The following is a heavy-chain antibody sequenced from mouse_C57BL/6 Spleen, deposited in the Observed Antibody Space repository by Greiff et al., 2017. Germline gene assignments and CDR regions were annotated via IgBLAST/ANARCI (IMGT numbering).Heavy chain of an antibody. CDR1: GYTFTSYW. Sequence: QVQLQQPGAELVKPGASVKMSCKASGYTFTSYWITWVKQRPGQGLEWIGEIYPGSGSTNYNEKFKSKATLTVDTSSSTAYRQLSSLTSEDSAVYYGVRYYYGSSCPHWYFDVWGTGTTVTVSS. J-gene: IGHJ1*03. D-gene: IGHD1-1*01. CDR2: IYPGSGST. V-gene: IGHV1-55*01. CDR3: VRYYYGSSCPHWYFDV.